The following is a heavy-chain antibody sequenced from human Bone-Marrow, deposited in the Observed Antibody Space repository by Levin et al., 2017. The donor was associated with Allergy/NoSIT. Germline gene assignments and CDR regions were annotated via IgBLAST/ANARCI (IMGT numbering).Heavy chain of an antibody. J-gene: IGHJ3*02. V-gene: IGHV4-59*01. CDR2: IYYSGST. Sequence: SETLSLTCTVSGDSISSYYWSWIRQPPGKGLEWIGYIYYSGSTNYNPSLKSRVTISVDTSKNQFSLKLSSVTAADTAVYYCARAGRSWTSGYAFDIWGQGTMVTVSS. CDR3: ARAGRSWTSGYAFDI. D-gene: IGHD3-10*01. CDR1: GDSISSYY.